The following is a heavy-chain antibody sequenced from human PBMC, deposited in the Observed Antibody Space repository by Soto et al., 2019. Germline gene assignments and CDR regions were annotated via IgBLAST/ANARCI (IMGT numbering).Heavy chain of an antibody. CDR1: GGTFGSYV. D-gene: IGHD5-12*01. V-gene: IGHV1-69*12. CDR3: ARDLGSGYDPGDY. CDR2: IIPLFGRP. J-gene: IGHJ4*02. Sequence: QVQLVQSGAEVKKPGSSVKVSCKASGGTFGSYVFNWVRQAPGQGLEWMGGIIPLFGRPNSAQKFQGRVTITADESTSTAYMELSSLRSDDTAVFYCARDLGSGYDPGDYWGQGTLVTVSS.